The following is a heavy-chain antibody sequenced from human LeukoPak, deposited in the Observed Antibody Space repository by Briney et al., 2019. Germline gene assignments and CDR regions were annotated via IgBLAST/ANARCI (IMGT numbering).Heavy chain of an antibody. Sequence: PGGSLRLSCAASGFTFSSYAMSWVRQAPGKGLEWVSAISGSGGSTYYADSVEGRFTISRDNSKNTLYVQMNSLRAEDTAVYYCAKGNYYDSSGYYYFDYWGQGTLVTVSS. CDR1: GFTFSSYA. J-gene: IGHJ4*02. D-gene: IGHD3-22*01. CDR3: AKGNYYDSSGYYYFDY. V-gene: IGHV3-23*01. CDR2: ISGSGGST.